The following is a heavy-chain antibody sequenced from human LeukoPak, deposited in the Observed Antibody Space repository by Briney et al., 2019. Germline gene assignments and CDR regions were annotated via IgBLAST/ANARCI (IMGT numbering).Heavy chain of an antibody. D-gene: IGHD3-3*01. V-gene: IGHV4-39*01. Sequence: PSQTLSLTCTVSGGSISSGDYYWGWIRQPPGKGLEWIGSIYYSGSTYYNPSLKSRVTISVDTSKNQFSLKLSSVTAADTAVYYRARTEGRITIFGVVTKGDAFDIWGQGTMVTVSS. J-gene: IGHJ3*02. CDR2: IYYSGST. CDR3: ARTEGRITIFGVVTKGDAFDI. CDR1: GGSISSGDYY.